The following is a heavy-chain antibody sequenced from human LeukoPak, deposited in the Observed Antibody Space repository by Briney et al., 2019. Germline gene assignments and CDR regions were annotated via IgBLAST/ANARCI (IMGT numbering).Heavy chain of an antibody. CDR2: INHSGST. CDR1: GFTFSSYA. V-gene: IGHV4-34*01. CDR3: ARGYYYDSSGYYSYLDY. D-gene: IGHD3-22*01. Sequence: GSLRLSCAASGFTFSSYAMSWVRQPPGKGLEWIGEINHSGSTNYNPSLKSRVTISVDTSKNQFSLKLSSVTAADTAVYYCARGYYYDSSGYYSYLDYWGQGTLVTVSS. J-gene: IGHJ4*02.